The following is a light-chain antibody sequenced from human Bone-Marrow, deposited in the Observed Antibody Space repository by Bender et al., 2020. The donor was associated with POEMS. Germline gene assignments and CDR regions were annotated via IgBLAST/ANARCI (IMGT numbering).Light chain of an antibody. Sequence: HSALTQPASVSGSPGQSITISCTGTSSDVGSYDVVSWYKQHPGKAPKLLIYEVTYRPSGVSNRFSGSKSGTSASLAISGLQSEDEADYYCAVWDDSLNGWVFGGGTKLTVL. J-gene: IGLJ3*02. V-gene: IGLV2-14*02. CDR1: SSDVGSYDV. CDR3: AVWDDSLNGWV. CDR2: EVT.